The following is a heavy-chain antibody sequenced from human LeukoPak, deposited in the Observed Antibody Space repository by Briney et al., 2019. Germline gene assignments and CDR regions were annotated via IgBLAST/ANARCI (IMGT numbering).Heavy chain of an antibody. CDR2: ISSSSSYI. Sequence: GGSLRLSCAASGFTFSSYSMNWVRQAPGKGLEWVSSISSSSSYIYYADSVKGRFTISRDNARNSLHLQMNSLRAEDTAVYYCARDCGILRTDCSDALDIWGQGTKVTVSS. J-gene: IGHJ3*02. CDR3: ARDCGILRTDCSDALDI. V-gene: IGHV3-21*04. CDR1: GFTFSSYS. D-gene: IGHD2-21*01.